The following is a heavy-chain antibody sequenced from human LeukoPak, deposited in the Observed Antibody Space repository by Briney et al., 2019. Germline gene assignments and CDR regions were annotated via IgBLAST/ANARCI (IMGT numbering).Heavy chain of an antibody. CDR2: ISSSSSYI. CDR1: GFTFSSYS. J-gene: IGHJ4*02. D-gene: IGHD5-12*01. V-gene: IGHV3-21*01. CDR3: AREGVYSGYDSYQDLPALDY. Sequence: PGGSLRLSCAASGFTFSSYSMNWVRQAPGKGLEWVSSISSSSSYIYYADSVKGRFTISRDNAKNSLYLQMNSLRAEDTAVYYCAREGVYSGYDSYQDLPALDYWGQGTLVTVSS.